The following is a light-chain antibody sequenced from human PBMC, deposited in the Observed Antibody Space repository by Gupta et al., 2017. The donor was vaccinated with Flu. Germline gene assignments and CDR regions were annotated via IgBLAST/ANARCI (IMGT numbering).Light chain of an antibody. J-gene: IGLJ2*01. CDR3: CSYAGSYTWV. CDR1: NSDVGSYNY. CDR2: HVT. Sequence: TNSDVGSYNYVSWFQQHPGKAPKFIIYHVTQRPSGVPDRFSGSRSGSTASLTISGLQAEDEAHYYCCSYAGSYTWVFGGGTKVTVL. V-gene: IGLV2-11*03.